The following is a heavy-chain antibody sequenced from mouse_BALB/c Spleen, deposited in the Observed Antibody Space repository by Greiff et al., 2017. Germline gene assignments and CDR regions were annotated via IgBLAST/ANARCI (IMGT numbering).Heavy chain of an antibody. CDR2: IWTGGGT. J-gene: IGHJ3*01. CDR3: VRSHYDYDGWFAY. V-gene: IGHV2-9-2*01. CDR1: GFSLTSYD. D-gene: IGHD2-4*01. Sequence: VQLQESGPGLVAPSQSLSITCTVSGFSLTSYDISWIRQPPGKGLEWLGVIWTGGGTNYNSAFMSRLSISKDNSKSQVFLKMNSLQTDDTAIYYCVRSHYDYDGWFAYWGQGTLVTVSA.